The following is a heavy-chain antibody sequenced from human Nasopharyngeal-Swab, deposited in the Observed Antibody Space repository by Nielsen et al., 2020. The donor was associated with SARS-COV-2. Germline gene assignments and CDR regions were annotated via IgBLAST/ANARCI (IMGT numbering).Heavy chain of an antibody. Sequence: SQTLSLTCAVSGGSISSSSYYWGWIRQPPGKGLVWIGSIYYSGSTYYNPSLKSRVTISVDTSKNQFSLKLSSVTAADTAVYYCARLGPDYYGSRGGNWFDPWGQGTLVTVSS. V-gene: IGHV4-39*01. CDR2: IYYSGST. CDR3: ARLGPDYYGSRGGNWFDP. J-gene: IGHJ5*02. CDR1: GGSISSSSYY. D-gene: IGHD3-10*01.